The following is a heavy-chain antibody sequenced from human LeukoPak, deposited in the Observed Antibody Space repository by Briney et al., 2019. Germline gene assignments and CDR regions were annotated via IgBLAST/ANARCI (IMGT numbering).Heavy chain of an antibody. D-gene: IGHD6-19*01. Sequence: PSETLSLTCTVSGGYLSSSYYWSWIGQPPGKGREWIGYIYYIGTTNYNPSLKSRVTIAVDASKSQFSLNVSSVTAADTAVYYCARDRHIAVAGRGWYFDLWGRGTLVTVSS. V-gene: IGHV4-61*01. J-gene: IGHJ2*01. CDR1: GGYLSSSYY. CDR3: ARDRHIAVAGRGWYFDL. CDR2: IYYIGTT.